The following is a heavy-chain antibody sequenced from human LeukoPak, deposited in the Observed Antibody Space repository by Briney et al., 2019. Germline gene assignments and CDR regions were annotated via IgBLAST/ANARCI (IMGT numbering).Heavy chain of an antibody. J-gene: IGHJ4*02. D-gene: IGHD2-2*01. Sequence: KPSETLSLTCTVSGGSISSYYWSWIRQPPGKGLEWIGYIYYSGRTNYNPSLKSRVTISVDTSKNQFSLKLSSVTAADTAVYYCARTVCSSTSCWFDYWGQGTLVTVSS. CDR1: GGSISSYY. CDR2: IYYSGRT. CDR3: ARTVCSSTSCWFDY. V-gene: IGHV4-59*01.